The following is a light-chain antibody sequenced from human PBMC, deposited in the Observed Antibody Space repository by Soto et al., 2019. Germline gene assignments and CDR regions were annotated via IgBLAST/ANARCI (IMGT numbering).Light chain of an antibody. Sequence: DIQLTQSPSTLPASVGDRVTITCRASQSISNWLAWYHQKPGTAPKLLIYHASTLESGVPSRFSGSGSGTEFTLTISSLQPDDFATYYCQQYNSYPWTFGQGTKVEIK. J-gene: IGKJ1*01. V-gene: IGKV1-5*01. CDR1: QSISNW. CDR2: HAS. CDR3: QQYNSYPWT.